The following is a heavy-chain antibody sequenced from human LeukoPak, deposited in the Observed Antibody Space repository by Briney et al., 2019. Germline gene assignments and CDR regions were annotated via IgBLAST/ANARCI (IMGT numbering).Heavy chain of an antibody. D-gene: IGHD3-10*01. CDR3: AKGGVRGAPPLYYFDY. Sequence: TGGSLRLSCAASGFTFSSYGMHWVRQAPGKGLEWVAVISYDGSNKYYADSVKGRFTISRDNSKNTLYLQMNSLGAEDTAVYYCAKGGVRGAPPLYYFDYWGQGTLVIVSS. V-gene: IGHV3-30*18. J-gene: IGHJ4*02. CDR1: GFTFSSYG. CDR2: ISYDGSNK.